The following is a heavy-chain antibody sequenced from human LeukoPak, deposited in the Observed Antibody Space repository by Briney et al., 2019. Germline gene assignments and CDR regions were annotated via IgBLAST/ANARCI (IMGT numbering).Heavy chain of an antibody. V-gene: IGHV1-2*06. J-gene: IGHJ4*02. CDR3: ASEVGYSYGSEDY. D-gene: IGHD5-18*01. Sequence: ASVKVSCKASGYTFTGYYMHWVRQAPGQGLEWMGQINPNSGGTNYAQKFQGRVTMTRDTSISTAYMELSRLRSDDTAVYYCASEVGYSYGSEDYWGQGTLVTVSS. CDR2: INPNSGGT. CDR1: GYTFTGYY.